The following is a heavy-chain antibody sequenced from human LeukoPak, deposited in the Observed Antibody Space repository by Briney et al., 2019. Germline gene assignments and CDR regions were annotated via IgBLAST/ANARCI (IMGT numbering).Heavy chain of an antibody. J-gene: IGHJ6*02. V-gene: IGHV1-2*02. CDR2: LNPLSGGT. Sequence: ASVKVSCEASGYTLRDYYIYWVRQAPGQGLEWLGWLNPLSGGTNYAQKFQGRVTLTSDTSISTAYMELTPLTSDDTAIYYCARGLRIINGLDVWGQGTTVIVSS. CDR3: ARGLRIINGLDV. CDR1: GYTLRDYY. D-gene: IGHD2-15*01.